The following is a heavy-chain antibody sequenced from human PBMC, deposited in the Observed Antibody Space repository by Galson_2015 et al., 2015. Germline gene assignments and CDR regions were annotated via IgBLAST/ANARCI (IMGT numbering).Heavy chain of an antibody. Sequence: SCKASGGTFSIFAISWVRQAPGHRLEWMGGLLPIYGTPNYAQKFQGRVTITADESTSTAYMELSSLTSEDTAVFYCATSNADVYCSGGSCYLDSWGQGTLVTVSS. CDR3: ATSNADVYCSGGSCYLDS. CDR2: LLPIYGTP. V-gene: IGHV1-69*01. D-gene: IGHD2-15*01. CDR1: GGTFSIFA. J-gene: IGHJ4*02.